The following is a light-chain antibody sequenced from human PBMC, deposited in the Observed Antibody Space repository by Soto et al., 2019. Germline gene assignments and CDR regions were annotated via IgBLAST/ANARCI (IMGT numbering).Light chain of an antibody. CDR1: SSDVGSYNL. Sequence: QSALTQPASVSGSPGQSITISCTGTSSDVGSYNLVSWYQQHPGKAPKLMIYEGSKRPSGVSSRFSGSKSGNTASLTISRLQAEDEADYYCCSYAGSYVFGTGTNVTVL. V-gene: IGLV2-23*01. CDR2: EGS. CDR3: CSYAGSYV. J-gene: IGLJ1*01.